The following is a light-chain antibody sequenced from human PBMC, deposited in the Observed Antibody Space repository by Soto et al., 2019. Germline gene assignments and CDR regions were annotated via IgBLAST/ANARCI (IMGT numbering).Light chain of an antibody. CDR3: SSYTSSSTRV. J-gene: IGLJ1*01. CDR2: EVI. V-gene: IGLV2-14*03. CDR1: SSDFGAYYY. Sequence: QSVLTQPASVSGSPGQSIAISCIGTSSDFGAYYYFSWYQQHPDIAPKLMFYEVINRLSGVSNRFSGSKSVNTATLTISGLQAEDEADYYCSSYTSSSTRVFGTGTKVTVL.